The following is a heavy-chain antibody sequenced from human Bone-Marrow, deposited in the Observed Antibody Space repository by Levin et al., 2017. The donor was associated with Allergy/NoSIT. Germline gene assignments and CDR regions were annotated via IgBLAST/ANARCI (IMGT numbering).Heavy chain of an antibody. CDR1: GFTFSSYS. V-gene: IGHV3-48*04. CDR3: ARDPLWFGELPTYYFDY. CDR2: ISSSSSTI. D-gene: IGHD3-10*01. Sequence: GGSLRLSCAASGFTFSSYSMNWVRQAPGKGLEWVSYISSSSSTIYYADSVKGRFTISRDNAKNSLYLQMNSLRAEDTAVYYCARDPLWFGELPTYYFDYWGQGTLVTVSS. J-gene: IGHJ4*02.